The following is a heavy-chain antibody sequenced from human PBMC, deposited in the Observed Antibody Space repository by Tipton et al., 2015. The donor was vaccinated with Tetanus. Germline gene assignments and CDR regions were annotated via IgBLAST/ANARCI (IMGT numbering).Heavy chain of an antibody. CDR3: ATRRRDGSGFSWFDP. D-gene: IGHD5-24*01. CDR1: GSSIRSNTLHY. V-gene: IGHV4-39*01. Sequence: TLSLTCTVSGSSIRSNTLHYWGWIRQPPGKGLEWIGSIHYSGTTHSDPSLKSRVAISVDTSKNQFSLKLTSVTAADTATYYCATRRRDGSGFSWFDPWGQGTLVIVSS. CDR2: IHYSGTT. J-gene: IGHJ5*02.